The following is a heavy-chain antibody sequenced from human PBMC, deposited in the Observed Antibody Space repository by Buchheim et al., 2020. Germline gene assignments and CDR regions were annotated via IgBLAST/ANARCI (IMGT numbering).Heavy chain of an antibody. CDR2: INHSGST. CDR3: ARSYYYYYGMDV. CDR1: GGSFSGYY. J-gene: IGHJ6*02. Sequence: QVQLQQWGAGLLKPSETLSLTCAVYGGSFSGYYWSWIRQPPGKGLEWIGEINHSGSTNYDPPLKSRVTISVDTSKNQFSLKLSSVTAADTAVYYCARSYYYYYGMDVWGQGTT. V-gene: IGHV4-34*01.